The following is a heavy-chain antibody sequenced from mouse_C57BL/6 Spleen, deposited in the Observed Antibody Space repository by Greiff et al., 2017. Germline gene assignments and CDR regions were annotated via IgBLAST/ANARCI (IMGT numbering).Heavy chain of an antibody. V-gene: IGHV1-50*01. J-gene: IGHJ1*03. CDR2: IDPSDSYT. CDR1: GYTFPSYW. Sequence: QVQLQQPGAELVKPGDSVKLSCKASGYTFPSYWMQWVKQRPGQGLEWIGEIDPSDSYTNYNQKFKGKATLSVDTPSSTAYMQLSSLTSEDTAVYYCATYGSSSYWYFDVWGTGTTVTVSS. CDR3: ATYGSSSYWYFDV. D-gene: IGHD1-1*01.